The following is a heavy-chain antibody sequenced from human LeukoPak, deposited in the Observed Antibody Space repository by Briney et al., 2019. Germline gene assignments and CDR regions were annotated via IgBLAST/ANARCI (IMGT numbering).Heavy chain of an antibody. Sequence: SETLSLTCAVYGGSFSGYYWSWIRQPPGKGLEWIGEINHSGSTNYNPSLKSRVTISVDTSKNQFSLKLSSVTAADTAVYYCARPTSGSYGYWYFDLWGRGTLVTVSS. D-gene: IGHD1-26*01. V-gene: IGHV4-34*01. J-gene: IGHJ2*01. CDR1: GGSFSGYY. CDR3: ARPTSGSYGYWYFDL. CDR2: INHSGST.